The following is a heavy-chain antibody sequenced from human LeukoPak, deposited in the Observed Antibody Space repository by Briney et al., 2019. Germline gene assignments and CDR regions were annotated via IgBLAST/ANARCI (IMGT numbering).Heavy chain of an antibody. J-gene: IGHJ4*02. CDR2: INHSGST. CDR3: ASLGRASRRKGDFWSGPHFDY. CDR1: GGSFSGYY. D-gene: IGHD3-3*01. Sequence: PSETLSLTCAVYGGSFSGYYWSWIRQPPGKGLEWIGEINHSGSTNYNPSLKSRVTISVDTSKNQFSLKLSSVTAADTAVYYCASLGRASRRKGDFWSGPHFDYWGQGTLVTVSS. V-gene: IGHV4-34*01.